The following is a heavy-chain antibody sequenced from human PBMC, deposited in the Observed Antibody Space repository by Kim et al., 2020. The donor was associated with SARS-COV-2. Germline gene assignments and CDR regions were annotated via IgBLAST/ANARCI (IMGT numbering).Heavy chain of an antibody. V-gene: IGHV4-59*01. CDR3: VRGFDY. CDR1: GGSITSYY. J-gene: IGHJ4*02. Sequence: SETLSLTCTVSGGSITSYYWSWIRQPPGKGLEWIGYIYYSGSTNYNPSLKSRVTISVDTSKNQFSLRLSSVTAADTAVYYCVRGFDYWGQGTLVTVPS. CDR2: IYYSGST.